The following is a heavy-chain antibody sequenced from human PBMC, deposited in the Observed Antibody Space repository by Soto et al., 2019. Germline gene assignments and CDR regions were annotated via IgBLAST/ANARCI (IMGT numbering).Heavy chain of an antibody. Sequence: PVGSLRLSCAASGFTFSSYAMHWVRQAPGKGLEWVAVISYDGSNKYYADSVKGRFTISRDNSKNTLYLQMNSLRAEDTAVYYCAREGIAAAGGEFDYWGTGTLVTVS. J-gene: IGHJ4*02. CDR2: ISYDGSNK. CDR3: AREGIAAAGGEFDY. D-gene: IGHD6-13*01. CDR1: GFTFSSYA. V-gene: IGHV3-30-3*01.